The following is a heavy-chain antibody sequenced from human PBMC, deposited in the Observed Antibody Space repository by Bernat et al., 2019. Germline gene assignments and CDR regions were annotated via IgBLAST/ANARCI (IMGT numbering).Heavy chain of an antibody. J-gene: IGHJ4*02. CDR1: GGSFRGYY. CDR3: AVSSGWWRLDY. Sequence: QVQLQQWGAGLLKPSETLSLTCVVYGGSFRGYYWNLIRQPPGKGLEWIGEIHHSGSITYNPSLKSRVTISLDTSKNQFSLNLNSVTAADTAVYYCAVSSGWWRLDYWGQGTLVTVSS. CDR2: IHHSGSI. V-gene: IGHV4-34*01. D-gene: IGHD6-19*01.